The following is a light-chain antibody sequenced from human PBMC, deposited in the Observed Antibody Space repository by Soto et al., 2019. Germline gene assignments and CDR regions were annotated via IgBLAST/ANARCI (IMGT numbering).Light chain of an antibody. V-gene: IGLV1-36*01. CDR1: SSNIGNNG. Sequence: QSVLTQPPSVSAAPRQRVTISCSGSSSNIGNNGVNWYQQLPGKAPKLLIYYDDLLPSGVSDRFSGARSGTSASLAISALQSEDEADYYCAAWDDSLNGYVFGIGTKLTVL. J-gene: IGLJ1*01. CDR3: AAWDDSLNGYV. CDR2: YDD.